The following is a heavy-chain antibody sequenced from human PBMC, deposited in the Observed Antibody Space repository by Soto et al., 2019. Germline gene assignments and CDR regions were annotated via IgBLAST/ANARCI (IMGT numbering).Heavy chain of an antibody. V-gene: IGHV3-30-3*01. CDR3: ARVKKWRSRAYYYYYGMDV. Sequence: GGSLRLSCAASGFTFSSYAMHWVRQAPGKGLEWVAVISYDGSNKYYADSVKGRFTISRDNSKNTLYLQMNSLRAEDTAVYYCARVKKWRSRAYYYYYGMDVWGQGTTVTVSS. D-gene: IGHD2-8*01. CDR1: GFTFSSYA. J-gene: IGHJ6*02. CDR2: ISYDGSNK.